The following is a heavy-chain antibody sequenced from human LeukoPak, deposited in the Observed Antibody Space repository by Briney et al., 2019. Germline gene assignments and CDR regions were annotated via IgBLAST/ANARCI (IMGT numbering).Heavy chain of an antibody. CDR2: ISGSGGST. D-gene: IGHD4-17*01. CDR1: GFTFSSYA. Sequence: PGGSLRLSCVGSGFTFSSYAMSWVRQAPGKGLEWVSAISGSGGSTYYADSVKGRFTISRDNAKNSLYLQMNSLRAEDTAVYYCARISNNDYGDYYYYYGMDVWGQGTTVTVSS. CDR3: ARISNNDYGDYYYYYGMDV. J-gene: IGHJ6*02. V-gene: IGHV3-23*01.